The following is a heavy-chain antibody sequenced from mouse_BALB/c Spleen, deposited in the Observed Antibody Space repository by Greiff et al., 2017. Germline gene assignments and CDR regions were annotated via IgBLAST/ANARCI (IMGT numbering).Heavy chain of an antibody. CDR1: GFTFSSYT. CDR3: TRQTGWFAY. J-gene: IGHJ3*01. CDR2: ISNGGGST. V-gene: IGHV5-12-2*01. Sequence: EVMLVESGGGLVQPGGSLKLSCAASGFTFSSYTMSWVRQTPEKRLEWVAYISNGGGSTYYPDTVKGRFTISRDTAKNTLYLQMSSLKSEDTAMYYCTRQTGWFAYWGQGTLVTVSA.